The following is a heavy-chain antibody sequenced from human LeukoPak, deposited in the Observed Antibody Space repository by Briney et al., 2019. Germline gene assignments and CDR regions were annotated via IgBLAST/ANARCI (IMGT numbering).Heavy chain of an antibody. J-gene: IGHJ5*02. D-gene: IGHD2-15*01. Sequence: ASVKVSCKASGYTFTSYAMRWVRQAPGQRLEWMGWINAGDGNTKYSQKFQGRVTITRDTSASTAYMELSSLRSEDTAVYYCARGRVVAATSWFDPWGQGTLVTVSS. CDR2: INAGDGNT. V-gene: IGHV1-3*01. CDR3: ARGRVVAATSWFDP. CDR1: GYTFTSYA.